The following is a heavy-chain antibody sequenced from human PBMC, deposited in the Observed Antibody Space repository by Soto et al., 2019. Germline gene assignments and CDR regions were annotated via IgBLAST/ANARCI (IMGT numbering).Heavy chain of an antibody. V-gene: IGHV3-48*02. D-gene: IGHD6-13*01. CDR2: ISSSSSTI. J-gene: IGHJ4*02. CDR3: ARSLAAAGTRPFCYFDY. CDR1: GFTFSSYS. Sequence: GGSLRLSCAASGFTFSSYSMNWVRQAPGKGLEWVSYISSSSSTIYYADSVKGRFTISRDNAKNSLYLQMNSLRDEDTAVYYCARSLAAAGTRPFCYFDYWGQGTLVTVS.